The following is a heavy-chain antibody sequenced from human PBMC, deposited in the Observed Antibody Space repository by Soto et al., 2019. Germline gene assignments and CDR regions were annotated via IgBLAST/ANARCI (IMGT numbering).Heavy chain of an antibody. CDR1: GFTFSSYG. CDR2: ISFDGGDK. Sequence: QVQLVESGGGVVQPGRSLRLSCAASGFTFSSYGMHWLRQAPGKGLEWVALISFDGGDKHYADSVKGRFSISRDNVKNSLYLQMNSLRAEDTAVYYCARTHDANSAGAVDCWGLGTLVTVSS. CDR3: ARTHDANSAGAVDC. V-gene: IGHV3-30*13. J-gene: IGHJ4*02. D-gene: IGHD1-26*01.